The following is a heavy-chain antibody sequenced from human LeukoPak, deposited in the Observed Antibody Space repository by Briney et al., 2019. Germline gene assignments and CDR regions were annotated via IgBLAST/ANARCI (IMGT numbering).Heavy chain of an antibody. D-gene: IGHD6-19*01. V-gene: IGHV3-66*01. CDR2: SYSGNTT. CDR1: GFTVSSNY. CDR3: ATYSSGRRGYYFDS. Sequence: GGSLRLSCAASGFTVSSNYMSWVRQAPGKGLEWVAISYSGNTTYCADSVRGRFTISRDKSKNRPHLRMNSLRAEDTAVYYCATYSSGRRGYYFDSWGQGTLVTVSS. J-gene: IGHJ4*02.